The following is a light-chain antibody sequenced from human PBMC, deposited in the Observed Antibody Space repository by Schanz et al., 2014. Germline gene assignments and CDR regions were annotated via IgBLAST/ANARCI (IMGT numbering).Light chain of an antibody. CDR3: QQYGSSPPWT. CDR2: GAS. V-gene: IGKV3-20*01. Sequence: EIVLTQSPGTLSLSPGEGATLSCRASQSVTSSYLAWYQQKCGQAPRLLIYGASSRASGIPDRFSGSGSGTDFTLTISRLEPEDFAVYYCQQYGSSPPWTFGQGTKVEIK. J-gene: IGKJ1*01. CDR1: QSVTSSY.